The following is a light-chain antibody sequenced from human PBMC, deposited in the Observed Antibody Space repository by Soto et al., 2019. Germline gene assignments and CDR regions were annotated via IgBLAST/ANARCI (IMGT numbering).Light chain of an antibody. Sequence: EIVLTQSPGTLSLSPGETVTLSCRASETVDTSSLGWYQQKPGRAPSLLIYSASRRATGIPDRFDASGSATDFTLTISRLEPEDFAVYYCHQYGSSPLTFGGGTKVDIK. V-gene: IGKV3-20*01. CDR1: ETVDTSS. CDR3: HQYGSSPLT. J-gene: IGKJ4*01. CDR2: SAS.